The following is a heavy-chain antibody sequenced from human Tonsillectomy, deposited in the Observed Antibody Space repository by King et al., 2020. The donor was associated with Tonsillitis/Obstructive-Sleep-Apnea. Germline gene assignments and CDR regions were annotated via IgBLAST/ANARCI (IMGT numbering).Heavy chain of an antibody. Sequence: VQLVESGGGLVQPGGSLRLSCAASGFTFSSYAMSWVRQAPGKGLEWVSAISGSGGSTYYADSVKGRFTISRDNSKNTLYLQMNSLRAEETAVYYCAKRGRGRITIFGVDAYYFDYWGQGTLVTVSS. J-gene: IGHJ4*02. CDR2: ISGSGGST. V-gene: IGHV3-23*04. CDR1: GFTFSSYA. D-gene: IGHD3-3*01. CDR3: AKRGRGRITIFGVDAYYFDY.